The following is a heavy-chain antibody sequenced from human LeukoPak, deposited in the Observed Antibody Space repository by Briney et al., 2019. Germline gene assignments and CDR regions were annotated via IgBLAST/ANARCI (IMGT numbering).Heavy chain of an antibody. CDR3: AREWGEVVPAAIDHTPYYGMDV. J-gene: IGHJ6*02. D-gene: IGHD2-2*02. CDR2: INPNSGGT. V-gene: IGHV1-2*02. Sequence: GASVKVSCKASGYTFTGYYMHWVRQAPGQGLEWMGWINPNSGGTNYAQKFQGRVTMTRDTSISTAYMELSRLRSDDTAVYYCAREWGEVVPAAIDHTPYYGMDVWGQGTTVTVSS. CDR1: GYTFTGYY.